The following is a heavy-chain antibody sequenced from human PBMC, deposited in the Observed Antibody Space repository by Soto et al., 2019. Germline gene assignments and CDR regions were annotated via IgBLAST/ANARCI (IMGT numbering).Heavy chain of an antibody. CDR1: GGTFSSYA. Sequence: QVQLVQSGAEVKKPGSSVMVSCKASGGTFSSYAISWVRQAPGQGLEWMGGIIPIFGTATYAQKFQGRVTITGDESTSTAYMELSSLRSEDTAVYCWARVPYGAVRNYYGMDVWGQGTTVTVSS. CDR3: ARVPYGAVRNYYGMDV. J-gene: IGHJ6*02. D-gene: IGHD4-17*01. V-gene: IGHV1-69*12. CDR2: IIPIFGTA.